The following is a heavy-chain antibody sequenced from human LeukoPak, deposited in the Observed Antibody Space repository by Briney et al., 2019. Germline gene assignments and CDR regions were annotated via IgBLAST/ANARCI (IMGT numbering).Heavy chain of an antibody. CDR2: INPSGGST. J-gene: IGHJ4*02. V-gene: IGHV1-46*01. CDR3: ARDSLHYDFWSGGGTFDY. CDR1: GYTFTSYY. Sequence: ASVKVSCKASGYTFTSYYMHWVRQAPGQGLEWMGIINPSGGSTSYAQKFQGRVTMTRDTSTSTVYMELGSLRSEDTAVYYCARDSLHYDFWSGGGTFDYWGQGTLVTVSS. D-gene: IGHD3-3*01.